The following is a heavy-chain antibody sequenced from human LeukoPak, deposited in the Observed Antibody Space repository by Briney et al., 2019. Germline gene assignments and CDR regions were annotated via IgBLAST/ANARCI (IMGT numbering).Heavy chain of an antibody. CDR1: RYIFSTYA. D-gene: IGHD3-10*01. J-gene: IGHJ4*02. CDR2: ISYDGSDT. Sequence: GGSLRLSCAASRYIFSTYAMHWVRQAPGKGLEWVAVISYDGSDTYYADSVKGRFTISRDNSKNTLYLQMNSLRAEDTAVYYCAKDLDSYGSPYYFDYWGQGTLVTVSS. CDR3: AKDLDSYGSPYYFDY. V-gene: IGHV3-30*04.